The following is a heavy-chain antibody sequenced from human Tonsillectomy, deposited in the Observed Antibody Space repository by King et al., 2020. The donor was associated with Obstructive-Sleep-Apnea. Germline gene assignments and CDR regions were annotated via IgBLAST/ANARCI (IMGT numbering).Heavy chain of an antibody. CDR2: ISDSGNI. CDR3: ARQREGHFDFDY. Sequence: VQLQESGPGLVKPSETLSLTCSVSGGSLSNHFWNWIPQPPGKGLEWVGYISDSGNINNNPPFESRGTISVDTSKNQFSLRLSSVTAADTAIYYYARQREGHFDFDYWGQGALVTVSS. CDR1: GGSLSNHF. V-gene: IGHV4-59*11. D-gene: IGHD3-3*02. J-gene: IGHJ4*02.